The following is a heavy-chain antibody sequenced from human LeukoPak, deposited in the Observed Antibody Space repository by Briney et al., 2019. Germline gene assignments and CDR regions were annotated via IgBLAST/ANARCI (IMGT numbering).Heavy chain of an antibody. Sequence: SETLSLTCTVSGGSISSNSYYWGWIRQPPGKGLEWIGSINYSGSTYYNPSLNSRVTISVDTSKNQLSLNLISVTAADTAVYYCARHAPYSPFDYWGQGALVTVSS. CDR2: INYSGST. CDR1: GGSISSNSYY. CDR3: ARHAPYSPFDY. D-gene: IGHD1-26*01. V-gene: IGHV4-39*01. J-gene: IGHJ4*02.